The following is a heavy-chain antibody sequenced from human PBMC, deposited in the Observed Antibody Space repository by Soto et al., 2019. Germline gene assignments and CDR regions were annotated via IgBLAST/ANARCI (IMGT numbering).Heavy chain of an antibody. Sequence: QVQLVQSGAEVRYPGSSVKISCRASGSTFSSYTVNWVRQAPGQGLEWIGRIIPVLTVTDFARTFKGRVTITADRSANTASMELTGLTSEDTAIYYCARRRYCGTDCYKKLYYGMDVWGQGTTVTVSS. CDR3: ARRRYCGTDCYKKLYYGMDV. J-gene: IGHJ6*02. D-gene: IGHD2-21*01. V-gene: IGHV1-69*02. CDR2: IIPVLTVT. CDR1: GSTFSSYT.